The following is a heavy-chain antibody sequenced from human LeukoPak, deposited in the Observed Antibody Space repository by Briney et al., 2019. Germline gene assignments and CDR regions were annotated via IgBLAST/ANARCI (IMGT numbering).Heavy chain of an antibody. CDR2: IKQDGSEK. J-gene: IGHJ4*02. Sequence: GGSLRLSCAASGFTFSSYWMGWVRQAPGKGLEWVANIKQDGSEKYYVDSVKGRFTISRDNAKNLLYLQVNSLRAEDTAVYYCASQYNWNDAPFDYWGQGTLVTVSS. CDR3: ASQYNWNDAPFDY. D-gene: IGHD1-1*01. V-gene: IGHV3-7*01. CDR1: GFTFSSYW.